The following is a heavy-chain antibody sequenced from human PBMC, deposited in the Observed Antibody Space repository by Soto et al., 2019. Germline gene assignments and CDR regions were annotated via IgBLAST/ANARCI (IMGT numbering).Heavy chain of an antibody. V-gene: IGHV4-59*01. CDR1: GGSISSDY. Sequence: QVQLQESGPGLVKPSETLSLTCTVSGGSISSDYWSWIRQPPGKGLEWIGYIYYSGSTNYNPSLKSRVTISVDTSKNQFSLKLSSVTAADTAVYYCARNYGHAFDIWGQGTMVTVSS. CDR3: ARNYGHAFDI. D-gene: IGHD1-7*01. CDR2: IYYSGST. J-gene: IGHJ3*02.